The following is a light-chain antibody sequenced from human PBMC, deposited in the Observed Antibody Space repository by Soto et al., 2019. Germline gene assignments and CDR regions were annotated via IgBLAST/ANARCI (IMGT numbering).Light chain of an antibody. CDR2: EVS. CDR1: SSDVGAYNY. V-gene: IGLV2-8*01. J-gene: IGLJ2*01. CDR3: SSYAGSKTV. Sequence: QSALTQPPSASGSPGQSVTISCTGTSSDVGAYNYVSWYQQHPGKAPKLMIFEVSKRPSGVPDRFSGSKSGNTASLTVSGLQAEDEADYYCSSYAGSKTVFGGGTKLTVL.